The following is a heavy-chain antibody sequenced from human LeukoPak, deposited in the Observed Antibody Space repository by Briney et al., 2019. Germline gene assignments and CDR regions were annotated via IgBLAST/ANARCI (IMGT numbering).Heavy chain of an antibody. CDR2: IYTSGST. D-gene: IGHD2-2*01. V-gene: IGHV4-4*07. Sequence: PETLSLTCTVSGGSISSYYWSWIRQPAGKGLEWIGRIYTSGSTNYNPSLKSRVTMSVDTSKNQFSLKLSSVTAADTAVYYCARVRTGYCSSTSCRGWFDPWGQGTLVTVSS. CDR1: GGSISSYY. CDR3: ARVRTGYCSSTSCRGWFDP. J-gene: IGHJ5*02.